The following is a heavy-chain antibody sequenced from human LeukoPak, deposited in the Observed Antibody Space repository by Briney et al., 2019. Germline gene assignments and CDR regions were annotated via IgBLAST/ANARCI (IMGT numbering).Heavy chain of an antibody. CDR3: AVVSRPPATNY. J-gene: IGHJ4*02. CDR1: GGTFSSYA. CDR2: VIPILGIA. Sequence: SVKVSCKASGGTFSSYAISWVRQAPGQGLEWMGRVIPILGIANYAQKFQGRVTITADKSTSTAYMELSSLRSEDTAVYYCAVVSRPPATNYWGQGTLVTVSS. V-gene: IGHV1-69*04. D-gene: IGHD2-15*01.